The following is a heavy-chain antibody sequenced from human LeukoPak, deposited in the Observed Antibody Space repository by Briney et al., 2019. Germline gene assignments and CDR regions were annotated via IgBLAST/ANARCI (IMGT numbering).Heavy chain of an antibody. J-gene: IGHJ4*02. CDR3: TRRWRYYNSSDYLDY. V-gene: IGHV3-73*01. Sequence: PGGSLKLSCAASGFTFSGSAMHWVRQASGKGLEWVGRIKSKANSYVTTYAASVKGRFTISRDDSKNTAYLQMNSLKTEDTAVYYCTRRWRYYNSSDYLDYCGQGTLVTVSS. D-gene: IGHD3-22*01. CDR1: GFTFSGSA. CDR2: IKSKANSYVT.